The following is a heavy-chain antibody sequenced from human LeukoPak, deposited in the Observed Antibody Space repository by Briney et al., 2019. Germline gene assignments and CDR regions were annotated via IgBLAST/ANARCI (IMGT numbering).Heavy chain of an antibody. CDR3: ARKGSVLDAFDI. CDR2: IYDSGST. Sequence: PSETLSLTCTVSGGSISTYYWSWVRQPPGKGLEWIGYIYDSGSTNYTPSLKSRVTISVDMSKDQFSLKLSSVTAADPAVYYCARKGSVLDAFDIWGQGTMATVSS. D-gene: IGHD3-10*01. CDR1: GGSISTYY. J-gene: IGHJ3*02. V-gene: IGHV4-59*08.